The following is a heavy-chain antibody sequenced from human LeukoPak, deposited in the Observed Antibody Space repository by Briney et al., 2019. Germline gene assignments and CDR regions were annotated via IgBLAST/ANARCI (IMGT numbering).Heavy chain of an antibody. Sequence: GGSLRLSCAASGFTSWMHWVRQAPGKGLEWVSAISGSGGSTYYADSVKGRFTISRDNSKNTLYLQMNSLRAEDTAVYYCAKSLIVDDILTGYSYYYGMDVWGQGTTVTVSS. CDR1: GFTSW. J-gene: IGHJ6*02. CDR2: ISGSGGST. V-gene: IGHV3-23*01. D-gene: IGHD3-9*01. CDR3: AKSLIVDDILTGYSYYYGMDV.